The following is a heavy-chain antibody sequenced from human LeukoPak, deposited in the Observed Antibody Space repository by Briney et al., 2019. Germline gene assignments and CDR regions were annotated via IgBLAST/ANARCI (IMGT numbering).Heavy chain of an antibody. J-gene: IGHJ4*02. D-gene: IGHD3-22*01. Sequence: KPSETLSLTCTVSGGSISSYYWSWIRQPPGKGLEWIGYIYYSGSTNYNPSLKSRVTISVDTSKNQFSLKLSSVTAADTAVYYCAREARLIHYYYDSSGYLDYWGQGTLVTVSS. CDR3: AREARLIHYYYDSSGYLDY. V-gene: IGHV4-59*01. CDR2: IYYSGST. CDR1: GGSISSYY.